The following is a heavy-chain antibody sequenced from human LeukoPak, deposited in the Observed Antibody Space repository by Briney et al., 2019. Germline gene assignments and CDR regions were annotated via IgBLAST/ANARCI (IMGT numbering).Heavy chain of an antibody. V-gene: IGHV3-21*01. CDR2: ISSSSSYI. CDR3: ARHRTYYYDSSGYYWDY. D-gene: IGHD3-22*01. J-gene: IGHJ4*02. CDR1: GFTFSSYS. Sequence: PGGSLRLSCAASGFTFSSYSMNWVRQAPGKGLEWVSSISSSSSYIYYADSVKGRFTISRDNAKNSLYLQMNSLRAEDTAVYYCARHRTYYYDSSGYYWDYWGQGTLVTVSS.